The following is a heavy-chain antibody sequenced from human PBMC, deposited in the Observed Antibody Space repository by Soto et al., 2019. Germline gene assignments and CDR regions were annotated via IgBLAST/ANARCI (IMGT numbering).Heavy chain of an antibody. CDR1: GGTFSSYA. V-gene: IGHV1-69*13. Sequence: SVKVSCKASGGTFSSYAISWVRQAPGQGLEWMGGIIPIFGTANYAQKFQGRVTITADESTSTAYMELSSLRSDDTAVYYCARDGRSIFGGRFDYYYYYGMDVWGQGTTVTVSS. J-gene: IGHJ6*02. CDR2: IIPIFGTA. CDR3: ARDGRSIFGGRFDYYYYYGMDV. D-gene: IGHD3-3*01.